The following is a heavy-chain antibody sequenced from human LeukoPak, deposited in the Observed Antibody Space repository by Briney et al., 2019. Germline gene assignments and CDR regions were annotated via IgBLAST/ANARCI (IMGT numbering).Heavy chain of an antibody. D-gene: IGHD6-6*01. V-gene: IGHV1-46*01. J-gene: IGHJ4*02. Sequence: ASVKVSCKASGYTFTSYYMHWVRQAPGQGLEWMGIINPSGGSTSYAQKFQGRVTMTRDMSTSTVYMELSSLRSEDTAVYYCARDLTNRYSSSSFGYWGQGTLVTVSS. CDR1: GYTFTSYY. CDR3: ARDLTNRYSSSSFGY. CDR2: INPSGGST.